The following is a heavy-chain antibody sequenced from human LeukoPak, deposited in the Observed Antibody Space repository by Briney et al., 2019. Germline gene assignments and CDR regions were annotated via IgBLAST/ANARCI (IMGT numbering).Heavy chain of an antibody. D-gene: IGHD3-22*01. CDR1: GFAFSNYN. J-gene: IGHJ1*01. Sequence: GGSLRLSCAASGFAFSNYNMNWVRQAPGKGLEWVSSISSSTTFIYYADSVKGRFTVSRDNAKNSLYLHMNSLRAEDTAVYYCARDPKGYYDTSGYYRYFQYWGQGTLVTVSS. CDR3: ARDPKGYYDTSGYYRYFQY. CDR2: ISSSTTFI. V-gene: IGHV3-21*01.